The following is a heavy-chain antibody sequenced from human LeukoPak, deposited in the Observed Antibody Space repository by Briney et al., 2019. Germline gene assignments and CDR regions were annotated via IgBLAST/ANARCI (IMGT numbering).Heavy chain of an antibody. V-gene: IGHV3-48*04. CDR1: GFTFSSYS. CDR3: ARDFGPRLYAFDV. J-gene: IGHJ3*01. D-gene: IGHD3-16*01. CDR2: ISVSSRNVI. Sequence: GGSLRLTCAASGFTFSSYSMNWVRQAPGKGLEWLSYISVSSRNVIDYADSVKGRFTISRDDAKNSLYLQMNSLRAEDTAVYFCARDFGPRLYAFDVWGQGTMITVSS.